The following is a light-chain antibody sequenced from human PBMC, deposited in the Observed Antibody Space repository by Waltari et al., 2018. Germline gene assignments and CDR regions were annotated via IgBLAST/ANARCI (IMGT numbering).Light chain of an antibody. CDR2: WAS. Sequence: DIVMTQSPDSLAVSLGERATINCKSSQSLLYSSNNKNYLAWYQQNPGQPPKLLIYWASTRESGVPDRFGGSGSGADFTLTISSLQAEDVAIYYCQQYYSTPRTFGQGTKLEIK. CDR1: QSLLYSSNNKNY. V-gene: IGKV4-1*01. CDR3: QQYYSTPRT. J-gene: IGKJ2*01.